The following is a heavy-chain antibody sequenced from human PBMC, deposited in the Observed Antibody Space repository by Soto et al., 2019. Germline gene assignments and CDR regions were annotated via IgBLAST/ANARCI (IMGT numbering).Heavy chain of an antibody. V-gene: IGHV4-4*07. Sequence: SETLSLTCTGSGGSITSYYWSWIRQSAGKGLEWIGRIYHTGSINYSPSLQSRVTMSVDTSKNQVSLKLTSVTAADAAVYYLARDRRVIGGLEVCSQGTTEPVYS. J-gene: IGHJ6*02. CDR1: GGSITSYY. CDR2: IYHTGSI. CDR3: ARDRRVIGGLEV. D-gene: IGHD3-10*01.